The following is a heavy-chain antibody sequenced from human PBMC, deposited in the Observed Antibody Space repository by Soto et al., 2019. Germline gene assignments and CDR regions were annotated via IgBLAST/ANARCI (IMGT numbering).Heavy chain of an antibody. J-gene: IGHJ6*02. Sequence: QVPLQESGPGLVKTSETLSLSCTVSGGSISSYYWSWIRQPPEKGLEWIGYVNENWGSNYNPSLKRRGAISLDTSKSQFSLKLTSVTATYTGVYDSGRQGCGALHGLVDVWGQGTTVTVSS. D-gene: IGHD1-26*01. CDR2: VNENWGS. V-gene: IGHV4-59*08. CDR1: GGSISSYY. CDR3: GRQGCGALHGLVDV.